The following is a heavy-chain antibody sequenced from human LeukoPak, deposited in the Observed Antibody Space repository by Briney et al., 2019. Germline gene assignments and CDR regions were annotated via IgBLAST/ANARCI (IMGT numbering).Heavy chain of an antibody. CDR2: ITWNGGVT. Sequence: GGSLRLSCAASGFTFDDYAMHWVRQVPGKGPEWVSVITWNGGVTYYADSVKGRFTISRDNSENSLYLRMNSLRAEDTALYYCARGLYHFDYWGQGTLVAVSS. CDR3: ARGLYHFDY. D-gene: IGHD2-2*01. CDR1: GFTFDDYA. V-gene: IGHV3-43D*03. J-gene: IGHJ4*02.